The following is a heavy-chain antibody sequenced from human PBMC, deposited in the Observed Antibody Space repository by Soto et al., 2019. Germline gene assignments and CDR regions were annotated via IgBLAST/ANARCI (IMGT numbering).Heavy chain of an antibody. CDR1: GFTFSSYW. CDR2: IKQDGSEK. Sequence: EVQLVESGGGLVQPGGSLRLSCVVSGFTFSSYWMNWVRQAPGKGLEWVANIKQDGSEKYYVDSVKGRFTISRDNAKNSLYLQMNSLSAEDTAIYYCATSRTFDYWGQGTLVTVSS. CDR3: ATSRTFDY. D-gene: IGHD6-13*01. V-gene: IGHV3-7*01. J-gene: IGHJ4*02.